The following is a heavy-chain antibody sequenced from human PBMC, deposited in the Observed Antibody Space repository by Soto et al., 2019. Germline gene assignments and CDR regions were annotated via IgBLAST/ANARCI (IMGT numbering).Heavy chain of an antibody. J-gene: IGHJ4*02. CDR1: SGSSSIYY. Sequence: PSETLSLTCIVSSGSSSIYYWSWIRQPPGKALEWIGYIYYGGSPNYNPSLQSRVTISVDTSKNQLSLRLSSVTAADTAVYYCARNIYGDYAFHSWGQGTLVTVSS. D-gene: IGHD4-17*01. CDR3: ARNIYGDYAFHS. V-gene: IGHV4-59*01. CDR2: IYYGGSP.